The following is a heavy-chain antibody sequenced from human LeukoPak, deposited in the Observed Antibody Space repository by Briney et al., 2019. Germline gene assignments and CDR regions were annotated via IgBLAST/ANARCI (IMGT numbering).Heavy chain of an antibody. CDR2: INPNSGGA. CDR3: ARDLLGYNSDY. J-gene: IGHJ4*02. Sequence: GASVKVSCKASGYTFTGYYMHWVRQAPGQGLEWMGWINPNSGGANCAQKFQGRVTMTRDTSISTAYMELSRLRSDDTGVYYCARDLLGYNSDYWGQGTLVTVSS. CDR1: GYTFTGYY. V-gene: IGHV1-2*02. D-gene: IGHD5-24*01.